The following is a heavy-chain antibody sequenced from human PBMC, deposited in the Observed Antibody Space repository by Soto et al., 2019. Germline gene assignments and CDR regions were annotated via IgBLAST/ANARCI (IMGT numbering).Heavy chain of an antibody. V-gene: IGHV1-8*01. Sequence: QVQLVQSGAEVKKPGASVKVSCKASGYTFTSYDINWVRQATGRGLEWMGWMNPNSGNTGYAQKFQGRVTMTRNTSISTAYMELSSLRSEDTAVYYCARGAIGDFWSGYTFYYYYGMDVWGQGTTVTVSS. D-gene: IGHD3-3*01. CDR2: MNPNSGNT. J-gene: IGHJ6*02. CDR3: ARGAIGDFWSGYTFYYYYGMDV. CDR1: GYTFTSYD.